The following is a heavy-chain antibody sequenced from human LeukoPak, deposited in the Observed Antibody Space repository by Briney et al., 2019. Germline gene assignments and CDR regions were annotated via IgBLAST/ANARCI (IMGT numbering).Heavy chain of an antibody. CDR2: IYSGGST. J-gene: IGHJ4*02. Sequence: PGGSLRLSCAASGFTFSSYSMNWVRQAPGKGLEWVSVIYSGGSTYYADSVKGRFTISRDNSKNTLYLQMNSLRAEDTAVYYCAPSLNYYGSGSYIDYWGQGTLVTVSS. V-gene: IGHV3-66*02. CDR1: GFTFSSYS. D-gene: IGHD3-10*01. CDR3: APSLNYYGSGSYIDY.